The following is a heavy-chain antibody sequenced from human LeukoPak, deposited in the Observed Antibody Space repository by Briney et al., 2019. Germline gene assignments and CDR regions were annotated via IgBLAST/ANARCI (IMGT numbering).Heavy chain of an antibody. CDR1: GFAFNYRS. D-gene: IGHD2-21*01. CDR2: ITGSGGST. CDR3: AKMAIAKGATQGSGWLQFDL. Sequence: PGGSLRLSCAASGFAFNYRSMTWVRQAPGKGLEWVSLITGSGGSTYVADSVKGRFVISRDNSKNSLFLQLNSLRPEDMAIYYRAKMAIAKGATQGSGWLQFDLWGQGTLVTVSS. J-gene: IGHJ5*01. V-gene: IGHV3-23*01.